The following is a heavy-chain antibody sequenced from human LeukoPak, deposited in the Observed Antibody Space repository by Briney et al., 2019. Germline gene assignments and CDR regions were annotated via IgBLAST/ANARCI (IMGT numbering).Heavy chain of an antibody. V-gene: IGHV3-21*01. J-gene: IGHJ6*03. D-gene: IGHD3-10*01. CDR2: ISHSSTYI. CDR3: ARDGYYYGAGSLESYYYYYMDV. Sequence: GGSLRLSCAASGFTFSGYTMTWVRQAPGKGLEWVSSISHSSTYIYYADSVKGRFTISRDNAKNSLYLQMNSLRAEDTAVYYCARDGYYYGAGSLESYYYYYMDVWGKGTTVTVSS. CDR1: GFTFSGYT.